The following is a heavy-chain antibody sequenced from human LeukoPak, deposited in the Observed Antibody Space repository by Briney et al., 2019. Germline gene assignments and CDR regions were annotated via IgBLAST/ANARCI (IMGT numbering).Heavy chain of an antibody. CDR1: GGTFSSYA. D-gene: IGHD1-26*01. CDR3: ARAKGYSGLGDFDY. V-gene: IGHV1-69*13. Sequence: ASVKVSCKASGGTFSSYAISWVRQAPGQGLEWMGGIIPIFGTANYAQKFQGRVTITADESTSTAYMELSSLGSEDTAVYYCARAKGYSGLGDFDYWGQGTLVTVSS. CDR2: IIPIFGTA. J-gene: IGHJ4*02.